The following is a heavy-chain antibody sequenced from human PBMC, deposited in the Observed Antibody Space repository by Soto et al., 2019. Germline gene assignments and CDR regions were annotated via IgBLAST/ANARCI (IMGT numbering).Heavy chain of an antibody. J-gene: IGHJ4*02. CDR2: IDPSGGIT. D-gene: IGHD3-16*01. CDR1: GYSFTNFH. Sequence: QVQLSQFGAEVKKPGASVKVSCKASGYSFTNFHIHWVRQAPGQGLEWMGMIDPSGGITRDAQRLQGRITMTRDASTSTVYMELRSLTSEDTAVYYCASDGIGYDNVVTIGYYFDHWGQGTLVTVSS. V-gene: IGHV1-46*01. CDR3: ASDGIGYDNVVTIGYYFDH.